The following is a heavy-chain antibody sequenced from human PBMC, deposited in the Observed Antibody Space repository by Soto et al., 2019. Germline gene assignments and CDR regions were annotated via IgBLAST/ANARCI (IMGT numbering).Heavy chain of an antibody. D-gene: IGHD1-26*01. CDR2: INPSGDGT. CDR1: GYSFTSYY. V-gene: IGHV1-46*01. Sequence: QVQLVQSGAEVRKPGASVKVSCRASGYSFTSYYMHWVRQAPGQGLEWVGIINPSGDGTTYTQKFQGRATVYRDTSTSTVYLELSSLTSEDAAVYYCTRSYSGGAGVDFWGQGTLVTVSS. CDR3: TRSYSGGAGVDF. J-gene: IGHJ4*02.